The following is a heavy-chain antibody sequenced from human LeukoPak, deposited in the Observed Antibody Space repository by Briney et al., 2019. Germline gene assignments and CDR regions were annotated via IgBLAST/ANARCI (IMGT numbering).Heavy chain of an antibody. D-gene: IGHD2-2*01. CDR2: LSYVGSNK. CDR3: AIGYCSSTSCYEHKGQFDY. CDR1: GFPLSSYA. Sequence: PGRSLTSPCAAPGFPLSSYAMAGARRAPGKGLGGVAVLSYVGSNKYSADSVKGRFTISRDNPKNTLYLQMTSLRAEDTAVYYCAIGYCSSTSCYEHKGQFDYWGQGTLVTASS. V-gene: IGHV3-30*04. J-gene: IGHJ4*02.